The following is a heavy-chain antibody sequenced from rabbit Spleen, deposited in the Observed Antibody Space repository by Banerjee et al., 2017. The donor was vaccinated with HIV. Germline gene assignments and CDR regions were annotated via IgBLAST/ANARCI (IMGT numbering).Heavy chain of an antibody. Sequence: QSLEESGGGLVQPEGSLALTCKASGFTISSSYYMCWVRQAPGKGLECIACIYGGSSGSTYYASWAKGRFTISKTSSTTVTLQMTSLTAADTATYFCARDLVGVIGWNFYLWGPGTLVTVS. CDR3: ARDLVGVIGWNFYL. D-gene: IGHD1-1*01. V-gene: IGHV1S40*01. J-gene: IGHJ4*01. CDR2: IYGGSSGST. CDR1: GFTISSSYY.